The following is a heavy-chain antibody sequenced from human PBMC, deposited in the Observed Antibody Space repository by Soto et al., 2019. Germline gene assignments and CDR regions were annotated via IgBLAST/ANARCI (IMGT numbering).Heavy chain of an antibody. D-gene: IGHD3-16*01. J-gene: IGHJ6*02. V-gene: IGHV4-39*01. CDR1: DGSISSSSYY. CDR3: ARALGAAPYYYYGMDV. Sequence: KPSETLSFTFTVPDGSISSSSYYWGWIRQPPGKGLGWIGSLYYSGSTYYNPSLKSRVTISVDTSKNQFSLKLSSVTAADTAVYYCARALGAAPYYYYGMDVWGQGTTVTVSS. CDR2: LYYSGST.